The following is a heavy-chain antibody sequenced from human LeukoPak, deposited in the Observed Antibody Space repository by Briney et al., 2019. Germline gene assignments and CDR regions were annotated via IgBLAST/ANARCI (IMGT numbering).Heavy chain of an antibody. CDR3: AKQRSGGSGWCMDY. CDR2: ISYDGSGE. CDR1: GFTFSSYG. J-gene: IGHJ4*02. Sequence: GRSLRLSCAASGFTFSSYGMHWVRQAPGKGLEWVAVISYDGSGEYYTDSVKGRFTISRDDSKNTLYLQMNSLRGEDTALYYCAKQRSGGSGWCMDYWGQGTLVTVSS. D-gene: IGHD6-19*01. V-gene: IGHV3-30*18.